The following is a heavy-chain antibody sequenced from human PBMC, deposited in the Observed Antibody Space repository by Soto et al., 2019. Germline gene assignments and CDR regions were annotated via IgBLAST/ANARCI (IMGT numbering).Heavy chain of an antibody. J-gene: IGHJ4*02. V-gene: IGHV3-33*01. CDR3: ARDVDFDDNGLDY. CDR1: GFTFSRFG. Sequence: QVQLVESGGGVVQPGTSLRLSCAASGFTFSRFGMHWVRQAPGKGLEWVGVILNDGSNEKYADSVKGRFTISRDNSKTTLYLQMNRLRAEDTAVYYCARDVDFDDNGLDYWGQGTLVTVSS. D-gene: IGHD4-17*01. CDR2: ILNDGSNE.